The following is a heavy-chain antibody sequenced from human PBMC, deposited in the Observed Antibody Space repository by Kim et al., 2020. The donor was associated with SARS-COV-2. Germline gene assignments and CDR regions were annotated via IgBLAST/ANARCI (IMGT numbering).Heavy chain of an antibody. V-gene: IGHV4-31*02. CDR2: IYYSGST. J-gene: IGHJ5*02. Sequence: HPGKGLEWIGYIYYSGSTYYNPSLKSRVTISVDTSKNQFSLRLSSVTAADTAVYYCARASSWRYNWFDPWGQGTLVTVSS. CDR3: ARASSWRYNWFDP. D-gene: IGHD6-13*01.